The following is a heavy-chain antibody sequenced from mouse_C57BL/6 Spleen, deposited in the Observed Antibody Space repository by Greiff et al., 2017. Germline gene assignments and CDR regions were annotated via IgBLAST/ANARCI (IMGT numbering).Heavy chain of an antibody. V-gene: IGHV1-85*01. CDR3: ARRPGYAMDY. Sequence: QVQLTESGPELVKPGASVKLSCKASGYTFTSYDINWVKQRPGQGLEWIGWIYPRAGSTKYNEKFKGKATLTVDTSSSTAYMGLHSLTSEDSAVYFCARRPGYAMDYWGQGTSVTVSS. CDR2: IYPRAGST. CDR1: GYTFTSYD. J-gene: IGHJ4*01.